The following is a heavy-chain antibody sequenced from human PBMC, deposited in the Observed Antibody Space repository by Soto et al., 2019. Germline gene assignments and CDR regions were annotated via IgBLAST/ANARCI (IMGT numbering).Heavy chain of an antibody. V-gene: IGHV1-2*02. J-gene: IGHJ5*02. CDR2: MNPRSGGS. D-gene: IGHD4-4*01. CDR3: ARSDDSTSYPLDL. CDR1: GYTFTNYY. Sequence: ASVKVSCKASGYTFTNYYMHWLRQAAGQGLEWMGWMNPRSGGSKYAPAFQDRVTMTRDASISTAYMEMTSLSHGDTAVYFCARSDDSTSYPLDLWGPGTLVTVSS.